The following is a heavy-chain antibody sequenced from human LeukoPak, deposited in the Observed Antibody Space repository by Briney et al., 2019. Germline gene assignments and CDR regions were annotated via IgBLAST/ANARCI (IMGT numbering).Heavy chain of an antibody. V-gene: IGHV3-30*03. Sequence: GRSLRLSCAASGFTFSSYGMHWVRQAPGKGLEWVAVISYDGSNKYYADSVKGRFTISRDNSKNTLYLQMNSLRAEDTAVYYCARDKNTAMAFDYWGQGTLVTVSS. D-gene: IGHD5-18*01. CDR2: ISYDGSNK. J-gene: IGHJ4*02. CDR1: GFTFSSYG. CDR3: ARDKNTAMAFDY.